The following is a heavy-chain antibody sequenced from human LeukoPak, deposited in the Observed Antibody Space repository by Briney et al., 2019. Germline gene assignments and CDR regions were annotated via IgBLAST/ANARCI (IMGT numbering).Heavy chain of an antibody. Sequence: SVKVSCKASGGTFSSYAISWVRQAPGQGLEWMGGIIPIFGTANYAQKFQGRVMITADESTSTAYMELSSLRSEDTAVYYCARDSLPYYDILTGYYHHNWFDPWGQGTLVTVSS. CDR2: IIPIFGTA. CDR1: GGTFSSYA. CDR3: ARDSLPYYDILTGYYHHNWFDP. V-gene: IGHV1-69*13. J-gene: IGHJ5*02. D-gene: IGHD3-9*01.